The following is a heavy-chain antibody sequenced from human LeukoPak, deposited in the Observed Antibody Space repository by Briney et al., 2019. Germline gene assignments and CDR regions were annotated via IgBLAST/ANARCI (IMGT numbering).Heavy chain of an antibody. J-gene: IGHJ4*02. Sequence: PGGSLRLSCAASGFTFSSYAMHWVRQAPGKGLEWVAVISYDGSNKYYADSVKGRFTISRDNSKNTLYLQMNSLRAEDTAVYYCARDPRGYSGYDFDYWGQETLVTVSS. CDR3: ARDPRGYSGYDFDY. CDR2: ISYDGSNK. CDR1: GFTFSSYA. V-gene: IGHV3-30*01. D-gene: IGHD5-12*01.